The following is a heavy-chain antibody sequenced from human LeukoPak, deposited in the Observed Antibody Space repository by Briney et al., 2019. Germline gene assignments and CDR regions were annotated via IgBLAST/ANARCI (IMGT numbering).Heavy chain of an antibody. V-gene: IGHV4-30-2*01. CDR3: ARGTMGYYFDY. Sequence: SETLSLTCAVSGGSISSGGYSWSWIRQPPGKGLEWIGYIYHSGSTYYNPSLKSRVTISVDRSKNQFSLKLSSVTAADTAVYYFARGTMGYYFDYWGQGTLVTVSS. J-gene: IGHJ4*02. CDR1: GGSISSGGYS. D-gene: IGHD2-8*01. CDR2: IYHSGST.